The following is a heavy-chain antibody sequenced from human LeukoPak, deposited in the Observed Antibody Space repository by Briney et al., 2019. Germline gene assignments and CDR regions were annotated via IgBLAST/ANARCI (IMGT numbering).Heavy chain of an antibody. J-gene: IGHJ4*02. CDR1: GFTFSSYG. Sequence: AGGSLRLSCAASGFTFSSYGMSWVRQAPGKGLEWVSGISGSGGSTDYADSVKGRFTISRDNSKNTLYLQMDSLRAEDTAVYYCAKDFSSGWYFVFFDYWGRGTLVTVSS. V-gene: IGHV3-23*01. CDR3: AKDFSSGWYFVFFDY. D-gene: IGHD6-19*01. CDR2: ISGSGGST.